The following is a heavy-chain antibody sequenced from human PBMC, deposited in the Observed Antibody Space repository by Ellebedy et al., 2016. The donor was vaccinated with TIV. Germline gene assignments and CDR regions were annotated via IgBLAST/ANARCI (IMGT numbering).Heavy chain of an antibody. CDR1: GGTFSSYA. D-gene: IGHD4-11*01. J-gene: IGHJ6*02. Sequence: AASVKVSCKASGGTFSSYAISWVRQAPGQGLEWMGRIIPILGIANYAQKFQGRVTITADKSTSTAYMELSSLRSEDTAVYYCARDLFDYSNGAHYYYYGMDVWGQGTTVTVSS. CDR3: ARDLFDYSNGAHYYYYGMDV. V-gene: IGHV1-69*04. CDR2: IIPILGIA.